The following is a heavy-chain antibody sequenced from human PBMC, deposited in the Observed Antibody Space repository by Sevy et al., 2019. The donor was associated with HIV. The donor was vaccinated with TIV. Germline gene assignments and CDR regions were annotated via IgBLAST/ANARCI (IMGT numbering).Heavy chain of an antibody. V-gene: IGHV1-8*01. D-gene: IGHD7-27*01. J-gene: IGHJ4*02. Sequence: ASVKVSCKASGYTFTSYDINWVRQATGEGLEWMGGMNPNSGNTGYAQKFQGRVTMTRNTSISTAYMELSSLRSEDTAVYYCARGRLTGIGFDYWGQGTLVTVSS. CDR3: ARGRLTGIGFDY. CDR1: GYTFTSYD. CDR2: MNPNSGNT.